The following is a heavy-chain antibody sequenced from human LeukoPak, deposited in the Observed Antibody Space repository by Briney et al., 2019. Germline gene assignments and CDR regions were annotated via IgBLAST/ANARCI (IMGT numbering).Heavy chain of an antibody. D-gene: IGHD4-17*01. CDR3: ARGDYGDYPDYFDY. CDR1: GGSFSGCY. J-gene: IGHJ4*02. Sequence: PSETLSLTCAVYGGSFSGCYWSWIRQPPGKGLEWIAEINHSGSTNYNPSLKSRVTISVDTSKNQFSLKLSSVTAADTAVYYCARGDYGDYPDYFDYWGQGTLVTVSS. CDR2: INHSGST. V-gene: IGHV4-34*01.